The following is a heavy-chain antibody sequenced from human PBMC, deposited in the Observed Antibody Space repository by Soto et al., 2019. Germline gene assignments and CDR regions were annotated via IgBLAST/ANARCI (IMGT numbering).Heavy chain of an antibody. CDR2: MNPNSGNT. J-gene: IGHJ6*02. D-gene: IGHD1-1*01. CDR1: GYTFTSYD. Sequence: QVQLVQSGAEVKKPGGSVKVSCKASGYTFTSYDINWVRQATGQGLEWMGWMNPNSGNTGYAQKFQGRVTMTRNTSISTAYMELSSLRSEDTAVYYCARGGTAGTPSRVYGMDVWGQGTTVTVSS. V-gene: IGHV1-8*01. CDR3: ARGGTAGTPSRVYGMDV.